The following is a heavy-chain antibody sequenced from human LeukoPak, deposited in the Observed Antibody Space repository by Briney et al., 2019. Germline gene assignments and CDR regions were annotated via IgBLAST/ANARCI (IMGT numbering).Heavy chain of an antibody. V-gene: IGHV3-74*01. CDR2: ISGDGSTT. CDR1: GLAFSSYW. J-gene: IGHJ4*02. Sequence: PGGSLRLSCATSGLAFSSYWMLWVRQVPGKGLVWVSRISGDGSTTTYADSVKGRFTISRDNTNNILYLQMNSLRAEDTAIYYCARSQFDYWGQGILVTVTS. CDR3: ARSQFDY.